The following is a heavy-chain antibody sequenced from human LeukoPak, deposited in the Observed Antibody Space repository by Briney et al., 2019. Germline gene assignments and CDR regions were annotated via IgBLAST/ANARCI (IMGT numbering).Heavy chain of an antibody. Sequence: GGSLRLSCAASGFTFSGSAMHWVRQASGKGLEWVGRIRSKANSYATAYTASVKGRFTISRDDSKNTAYLQMNSLRTEDTAVYYCTSISRSGSNRGVDYWGQGTLVTVSS. J-gene: IGHJ4*02. CDR2: IRSKANSYAT. V-gene: IGHV3-73*01. D-gene: IGHD1-26*01. CDR1: GFTFSGSA. CDR3: TSISRSGSNRGVDY.